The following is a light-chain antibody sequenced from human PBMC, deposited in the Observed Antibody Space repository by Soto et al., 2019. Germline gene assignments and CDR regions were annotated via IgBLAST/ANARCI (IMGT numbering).Light chain of an antibody. CDR2: DAS. V-gene: IGKV3-11*01. J-gene: IGKJ5*01. CDR3: QQRSNWPPA. Sequence: EIVLTHYPATLSWSPRGIATVSCRASQSVSSYLAWYEQEPGQAPRLLIYDASNRATGMPARFSGSGSGTDFPRTISSLEPEDFAVYYRQQRSNWPPAFGQGTRLEIK. CDR1: QSVSSY.